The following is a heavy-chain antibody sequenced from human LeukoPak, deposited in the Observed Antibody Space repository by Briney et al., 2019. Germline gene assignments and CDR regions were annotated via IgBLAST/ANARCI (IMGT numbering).Heavy chain of an antibody. D-gene: IGHD1-14*01. CDR2: IIPISGTA. CDR3: AGSYNTYYAQDY. J-gene: IGHJ4*02. V-gene: IGHV1-69*06. CDR1: GGTFSSYA. Sequence: SVKVSCRASGGTFSSYAISWVRQAPGQGPEWIGGIIPISGTAKYAQKLQGRVTISADMSTGTAYMELSSLSSEDTAVYYCAGSYNTYYAQDYWGQGALVTVSS.